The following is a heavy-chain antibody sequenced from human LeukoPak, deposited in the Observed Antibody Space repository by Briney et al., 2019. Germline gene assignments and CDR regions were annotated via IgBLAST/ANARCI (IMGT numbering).Heavy chain of an antibody. D-gene: IGHD4-11*01. CDR2: IYYSGST. V-gene: IGHV4-31*03. J-gene: IGHJ6*02. Sequence: SETLSLTCTVSGGSIRSGDYSWNWIRQHPGKGLEWIGYIYYSGSTYYNPSLTSRVTMSVDTSKNQFSLKLSSVTAADTAIYYCARDHTETSSLNFRNYYYYGMDIWGQGTTVVVSS. CDR1: GGSIRSGDYS. CDR3: ARDHTETSSLNFRNYYYYGMDI.